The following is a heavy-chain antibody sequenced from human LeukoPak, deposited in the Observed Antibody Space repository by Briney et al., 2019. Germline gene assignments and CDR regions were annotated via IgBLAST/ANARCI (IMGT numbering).Heavy chain of an antibody. CDR2: ITWNSDDM. D-gene: IGHD1-1*01. Sequence: HPGGSLRLSCAASGFSFEAYGMYWVRQAPGKGLEWVSGITWNSDDMAYADSVKGRFTISRDNAKNCLHLQMNSLTVEDTALYYCTRVTSWRTGFDYWGQGTLVTVSS. V-gene: IGHV3-9*01. J-gene: IGHJ4*02. CDR3: TRVTSWRTGFDY. CDR1: GFSFEAYG.